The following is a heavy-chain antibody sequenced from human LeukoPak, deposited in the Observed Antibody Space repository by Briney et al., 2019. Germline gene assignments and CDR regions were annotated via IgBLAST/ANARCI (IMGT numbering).Heavy chain of an antibody. D-gene: IGHD3-22*01. CDR2: ISYDGSNK. CDR3: AKDSRVSSLIGVVRTKRPYYFDY. Sequence: GGSLRLSCAASGFTFRSYAMHWVRQAPGKWLEWVAVISYDGSNKYYGDSVKGRFTISRDNSKNTLYLQMNSLRAEDTAVYYCAKDSRVSSLIGVVRTKRPYYFDYWGQGTLVTVSS. V-gene: IGHV3-30*04. J-gene: IGHJ4*02. CDR1: GFTFRSYA.